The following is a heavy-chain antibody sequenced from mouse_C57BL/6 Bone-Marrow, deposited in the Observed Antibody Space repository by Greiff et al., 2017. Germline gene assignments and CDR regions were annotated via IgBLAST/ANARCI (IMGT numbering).Heavy chain of an antibody. Sequence: EVQLKESGGGLVQPGGSLKLSCAASGFTFSDYYMYWVRQTPEKRLEWVAYISNGGGSTYYPDTVKGRFTISRDNAKNTLYLQMSRLKSEDTAMYYCARRTFNFFFDYWGQGTTLTVSS. J-gene: IGHJ2*01. CDR2: ISNGGGST. CDR1: GFTFSDYY. V-gene: IGHV5-12*01. D-gene: IGHD4-1*02. CDR3: ARRTFNFFFDY.